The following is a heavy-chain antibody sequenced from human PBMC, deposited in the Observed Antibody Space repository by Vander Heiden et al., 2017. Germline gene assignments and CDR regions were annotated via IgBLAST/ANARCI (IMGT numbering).Heavy chain of an antibody. Sequence: QVQLVESGGGVVQPGRSLRLSCAASGFTFSSYGMHWVRQAPGKGREGVAVISYDGSNRYYADSVKGRFTISRDNSKNTLDLQMNSLRAEDTAVYYCAKDGTGEGYYFDYWGQGTLVTVSS. CDR1: GFTFSSYG. CDR2: ISYDGSNR. D-gene: IGHD3-16*01. V-gene: IGHV3-30*18. CDR3: AKDGTGEGYYFDY. J-gene: IGHJ4*02.